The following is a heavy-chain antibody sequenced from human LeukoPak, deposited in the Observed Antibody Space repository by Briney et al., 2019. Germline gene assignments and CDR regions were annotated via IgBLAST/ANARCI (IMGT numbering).Heavy chain of an antibody. D-gene: IGHD5-18*01. CDR1: GFTFSSYA. V-gene: IGHV3-49*04. CDR3: TRDPGTAMVTLYFDY. CDR2: IRSKAYGGTT. Sequence: GGSLRLSCAASGFTFSSYAMSWVRQAPGKGLEWVGFIRSKAYGGTTEYAASVKGRFTISRDDSKSIAYLQMNSLKTEDTAMYYCTRDPGTAMVTLYFDYWGQGTLVTVSS. J-gene: IGHJ4*02.